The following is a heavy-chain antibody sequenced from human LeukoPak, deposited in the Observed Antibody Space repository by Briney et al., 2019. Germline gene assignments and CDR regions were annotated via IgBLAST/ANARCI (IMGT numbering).Heavy chain of an antibody. CDR1: GFTFSSYA. CDR2: ISYDGSNK. V-gene: IGHV3-30-3*01. CDR3: ARGRDSSGYYQYYFDY. J-gene: IGHJ4*02. Sequence: PGGSLRLSCAASGFTFSSYAMHWVRQAPGKGLEWVAVISYDGSNKYYADSVKGRFTISRDNSKNTLYLQMNSLRAEDTAVYYCARGRDSSGYYQYYFDYWGQGTLVTVSS. D-gene: IGHD3-22*01.